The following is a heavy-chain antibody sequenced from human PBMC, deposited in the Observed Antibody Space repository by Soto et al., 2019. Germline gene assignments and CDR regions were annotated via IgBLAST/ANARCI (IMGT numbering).Heavy chain of an antibody. J-gene: IGHJ4*02. CDR3: ARSSITPRLFMYPFDY. V-gene: IGHV4-39*01. CDR2: IYYDGNT. Sequence: PSETLSLTCTVSGGSITSSSHYWGWIRQPPGKGLECIGNIYYDGNTYYNPSLKSRVTISLDTSKNQFSLRLNSGTAADTAVYYCARSSITPRLFMYPFDYWGQGTLVTVSS. D-gene: IGHD6-6*01. CDR1: GGSITSSSHY.